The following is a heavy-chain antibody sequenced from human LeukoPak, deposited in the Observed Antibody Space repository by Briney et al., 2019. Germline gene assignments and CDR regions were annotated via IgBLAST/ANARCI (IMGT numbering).Heavy chain of an antibody. J-gene: IGHJ6*02. CDR3: ARAGASTVSTHYYYYGMDV. Sequence: GASVKVSCKASGYTFTGYYMHWVRQAPGQGLEWMGWINPNSGGTNYAQKFQGRVTMTRDTSISTAYMELSRLRSDDTAVYYCARAGASTVSTHYYYYGMDVWGQGTTVTVSS. CDR1: GYTFTGYY. CDR2: INPNSGGT. V-gene: IGHV1-2*02. D-gene: IGHD4-4*01.